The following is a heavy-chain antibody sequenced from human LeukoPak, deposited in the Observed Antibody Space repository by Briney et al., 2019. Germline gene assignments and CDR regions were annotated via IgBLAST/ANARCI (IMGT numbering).Heavy chain of an antibody. V-gene: IGHV3-23*01. CDR2: ISDSGGIT. Sequence: GGTLRLSCEASGFTFSSYGMSWVRQAPGKGLEWVSGISDSGGITYFADSVKGRFTISRDNSMNTLYLQMNSLGTEDTAVYYCAKGVGYYYYMDVWGKGTTVAVSS. CDR1: GFTFSSYG. J-gene: IGHJ6*03. CDR3: AKGVGYYYYMDV.